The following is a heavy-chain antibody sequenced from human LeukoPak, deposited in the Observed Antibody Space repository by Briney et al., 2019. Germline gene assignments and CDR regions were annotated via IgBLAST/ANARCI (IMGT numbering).Heavy chain of an antibody. CDR2: ISSSSSYI. CDR1: GFTFSSYS. J-gene: IGHJ5*02. V-gene: IGHV3-21*04. Sequence: GGSLRLSCAASGFTFSSYSMNWVRQAPGKGLEWVSSISSSSSYIYYADSVKGRFTISRDNAKNSLYLQMNSLRAEDTAVYYCARDWVGDSTAMVIFGWFDPWGQGTLVTVSS. CDR3: ARDWVGDSTAMVIFGWFDP. D-gene: IGHD5-18*01.